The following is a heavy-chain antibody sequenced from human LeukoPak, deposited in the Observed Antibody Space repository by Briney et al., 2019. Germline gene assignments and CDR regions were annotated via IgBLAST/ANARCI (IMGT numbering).Heavy chain of an antibody. Sequence: GESLKISCKGSGYNFASYWIAWVRQMPGKGLEWMGIIYPGDSDTRYSPSFQGQVTISADKSISTAYLQWSSLKASDTAMYYCARRVAEALDKWFDPWGQGTLVTVSS. J-gene: IGHJ5*02. CDR3: ARRVAEALDKWFDP. V-gene: IGHV5-51*01. CDR1: GYNFASYW. D-gene: IGHD6-19*01. CDR2: IYPGDSDT.